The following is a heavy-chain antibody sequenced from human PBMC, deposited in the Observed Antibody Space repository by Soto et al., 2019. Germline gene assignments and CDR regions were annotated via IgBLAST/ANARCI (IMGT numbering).Heavy chain of an antibody. D-gene: IGHD6-6*01. Sequence: GGSLRLSCAASGFTFSSHAMSWVRQAPGKGLEGVSAISGSGGSTYDADPVKARFTISRDKSKNTLYLQMNSLRAEDTALYYCAKGRYSSSSGDTFDYWGQGTLVTVSS. CDR3: AKGRYSSSSGDTFDY. CDR1: GFTFSSHA. CDR2: ISGSGGST. V-gene: IGHV3-23*01. J-gene: IGHJ4*02.